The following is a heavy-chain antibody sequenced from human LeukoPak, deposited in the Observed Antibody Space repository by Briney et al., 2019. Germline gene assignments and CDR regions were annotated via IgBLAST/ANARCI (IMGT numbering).Heavy chain of an antibody. CDR3: ASLPRSSWYYFDY. Sequence: GESLRFSCKASGYSFTSYWISWVRQMPGKGLAWMGRFDPSDSYTNYSPSFQGHVTISADKSISTAYLQWSSLKASDTAMYYCASLPRSSWYYFDYWGQGTLVTVSS. D-gene: IGHD6-13*01. CDR1: GYSFTSYW. J-gene: IGHJ4*02. CDR2: FDPSDSYT. V-gene: IGHV5-10-1*01.